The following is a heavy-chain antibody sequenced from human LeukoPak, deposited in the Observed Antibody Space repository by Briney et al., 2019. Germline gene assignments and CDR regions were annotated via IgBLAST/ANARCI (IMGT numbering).Heavy chain of an antibody. CDR2: IRPKTDGGPR. CDR3: TTDPAGVTTETSPNYYFDY. D-gene: IGHD4-17*01. J-gene: IGHJ4*02. CDR1: GFTFRDVW. V-gene: IGHV3-15*01. Sequence: GGSQRLSWGSCGFTFRDVWMSWLRQAPGKGLEWVARIRPKTDGGPRGYGAAVQGRFTISRDDSKNTLYLQMNNLQVEDTAVYYCTTDPAGVTTETSPNYYFDYWGQGTLVTVSS.